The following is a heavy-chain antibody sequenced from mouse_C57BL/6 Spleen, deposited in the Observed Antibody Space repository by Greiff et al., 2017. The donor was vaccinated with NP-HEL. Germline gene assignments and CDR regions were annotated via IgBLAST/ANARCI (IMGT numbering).Heavy chain of an antibody. CDR2: IDPGGGYT. CDR3: ARMAAQAMDY. Sequence: VQLQQSGAELVRPGTSVKMSCKASGYTFTNYWIGWAKQRPGHGLEWFGDIDPGGGYTNYNEKFKGKATLTADKASSTAYMQFSSLTSEDSAIYYCARMAAQAMDYWGQGTTLTVSS. V-gene: IGHV1-63*01. D-gene: IGHD3-2*02. CDR1: GYTFTNYW. J-gene: IGHJ2*01.